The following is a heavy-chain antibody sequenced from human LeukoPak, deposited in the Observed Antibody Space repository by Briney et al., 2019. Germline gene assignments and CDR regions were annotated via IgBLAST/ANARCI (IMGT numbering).Heavy chain of an antibody. CDR2: IIPIFGTA. CDR3: ADYDFWSGYYLN. J-gene: IGHJ4*02. D-gene: IGHD3-3*01. CDR1: GGTFSSYA. Sequence: SVKVSCKASGGTFSSYAISWVRRAPGQGLEWMGRIIPIFGTANYAQKSQGRVTITTDESTSTAYMELSSLRSEDTAVYYCADYDFWSGYYLNWGQGTLVTVSS. V-gene: IGHV1-69*05.